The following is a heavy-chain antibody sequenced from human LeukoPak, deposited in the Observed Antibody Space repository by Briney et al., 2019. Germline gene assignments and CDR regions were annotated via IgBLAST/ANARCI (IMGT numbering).Heavy chain of an antibody. J-gene: IGHJ6*03. Sequence: GGSLRLSCAASGFTFSSYSMNWVRQAPGKGLEWVSYISSSSSTIYYADSVKGRFTISRDNAKNSLYPQMNSLRAEDTAVYYCARSPPVVVLSGGYYYYYYMDVWGKGTTVTVSS. CDR2: ISSSSSTI. CDR1: GFTFSSYS. CDR3: ARSPPVVVLSGGYYYYYYMDV. V-gene: IGHV3-48*01. D-gene: IGHD2-2*01.